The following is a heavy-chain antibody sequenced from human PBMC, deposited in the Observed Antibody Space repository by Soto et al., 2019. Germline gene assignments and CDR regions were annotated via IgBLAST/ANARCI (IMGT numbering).Heavy chain of an antibody. D-gene: IGHD6-13*01. CDR1: GFSLSTNGVG. Sequence: QITLKESGPTLVKPTQTLTLTCTFSGFSLSTNGVGVGWIRHPPGKALEWLALIYWDDEKRYSPSLKSRLTLTKDTYNTQVVLTMTNMDPVDTATYYCAHSLYRSNYCWIRLDPDFDYWGQGTLVTASS. CDR3: AHSLYRSNYCWIRLDPDFDY. CDR2: IYWDDEK. V-gene: IGHV2-5*02. J-gene: IGHJ4*02.